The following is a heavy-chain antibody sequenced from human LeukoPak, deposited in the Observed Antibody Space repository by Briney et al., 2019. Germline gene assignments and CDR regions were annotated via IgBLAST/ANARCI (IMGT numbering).Heavy chain of an antibody. CDR2: IIPIFGTA. Sequence: SVKVSCKASGGTFSSYAISWVRQAPGQGLEWMGGIIPIFGTANYAQKFQGRVTITADKSTSTAYMELSSLRSEDTAVYYCARVGNYDILTGYYTFDYWGQGTLATVSS. D-gene: IGHD3-9*01. CDR1: GGTFSSYA. J-gene: IGHJ4*02. V-gene: IGHV1-69*06. CDR3: ARVGNYDILTGYYTFDY.